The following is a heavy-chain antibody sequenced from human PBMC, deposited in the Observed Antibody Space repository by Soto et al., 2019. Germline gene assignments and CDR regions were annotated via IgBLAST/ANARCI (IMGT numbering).Heavy chain of an antibody. CDR2: IYWNDDK. V-gene: IGHV2-5*01. CDR1: GFALSTSGVG. Sequence: QITLKESGQTLVKPTETLTLTCTFSGFALSTSGVGVAWIREPPGKALEWVALIYWNDDKRYRPSLKNRLTITKDTSKNQVVLTMTNVDPADTATYYCSHIRAIFGEVNWAGGMDFWGQGTTVTVSS. CDR3: SHIRAIFGEVNWAGGMDF. J-gene: IGHJ6*02. D-gene: IGHD3-3*01.